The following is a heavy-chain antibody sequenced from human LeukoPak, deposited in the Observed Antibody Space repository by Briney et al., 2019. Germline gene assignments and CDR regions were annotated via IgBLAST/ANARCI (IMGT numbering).Heavy chain of an antibody. J-gene: IGHJ5*02. CDR1: GGSISSYY. CDR3: ARDPAGYCSGGSCYRRYNWFDP. D-gene: IGHD2-15*01. Sequence: PSQTLSLTCTVSGGSISSYYWSWIRQPPGKGLEWIGHIYYTGSTNYNPSLKSRVTISVDRSKNQFSLKLSSVTAADTAVYYCARDPAGYCSGGSCYRRYNWFDPWGQGTLVTVSS. CDR2: IYYTGST. V-gene: IGHV4-59*12.